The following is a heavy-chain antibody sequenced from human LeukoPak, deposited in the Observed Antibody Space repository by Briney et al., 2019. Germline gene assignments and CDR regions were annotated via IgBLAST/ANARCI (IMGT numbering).Heavy chain of an antibody. J-gene: IGHJ4*02. CDR1: GGSFSGYY. CDR2: IYHRGST. CDR3: ARGAEYYAIWRGYAGYSDY. V-gene: IGHV4-34*01. D-gene: IGHD3-3*01. Sequence: SETLSLTCAVYGGSFSGYYWSWIRQPPGKGLEWVGSIYHRGSTYYNPSLRSRVTISLDRSKKKFSLKLASVTAADTAVYFCARGAEYYAIWRGYAGYSDYWGQGISVTVSS.